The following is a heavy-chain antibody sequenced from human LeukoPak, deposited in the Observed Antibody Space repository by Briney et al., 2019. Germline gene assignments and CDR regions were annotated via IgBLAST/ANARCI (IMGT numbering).Heavy chain of an antibody. D-gene: IGHD6-13*01. CDR2: INPNSGGT. V-gene: IGHV1-2*02. CDR1: GYTFTGYY. CDR3: ARDAFIAAAGYYFDY. Sequence: ASVTVSFKASGYTFTGYYMHWVRQAPGQGLEWMGWINPNSGGTNYAQKFQGRVTMTRDTSISTAYMELSSLRSDDTAVYYCARDAFIAAAGYYFDYWGQGTLVTVSS. J-gene: IGHJ4*02.